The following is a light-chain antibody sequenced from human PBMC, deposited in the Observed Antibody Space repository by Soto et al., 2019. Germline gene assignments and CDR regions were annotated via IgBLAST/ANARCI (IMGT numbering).Light chain of an antibody. V-gene: IGKV3-20*01. CDR2: VAS. CDR1: QSVSSSY. Sequence: EIVLTQSPGTLSLSPGDRATLSCRASQSVSSSYLDWYQQKPGQAPRLLIYVASTRATGIPDRFSGSVSGTAFSLTISRLEPEDFATYFCQQYGDSPGTFGPGNTVDIK. CDR3: QQYGDSPGT. J-gene: IGKJ3*01.